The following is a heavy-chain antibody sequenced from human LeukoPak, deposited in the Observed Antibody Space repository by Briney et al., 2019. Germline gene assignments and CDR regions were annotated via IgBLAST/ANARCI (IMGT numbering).Heavy chain of an antibody. D-gene: IGHD5-12*01. V-gene: IGHV4-34*01. CDR2: INHSGST. CDR1: GGSFSGYY. J-gene: IGHJ5*02. CDR3: ARGIIVATVNTIYNWFDP. Sequence: SETLSLTCAVYGGSFSGYYWSWIRQPPGKGLEWIGEINHSGSTNYNPSLKSRVTISVDTSKNQFSLKLSSVTAADTAVYYCARGIIVATVNTIYNWFDPWGQGTLVTVSS.